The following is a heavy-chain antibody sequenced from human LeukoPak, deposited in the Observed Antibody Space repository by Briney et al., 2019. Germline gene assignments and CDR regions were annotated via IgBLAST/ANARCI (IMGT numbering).Heavy chain of an antibody. D-gene: IGHD6-19*01. CDR3: AKDHSSGCPGGY. CDR1: GFTFSSYG. J-gene: IGHJ4*02. CDR2: ISYDGSNK. Sequence: SGGPLRLSCAASGFTFSSYGMHWVRQAPGKGLEWVAVISYDGSNKYYADSVKGRFTISRDNSKNTLYLQMNSLRAEDTAVYYCAKDHSSGCPGGYWGQGTLVTVSS. V-gene: IGHV3-30*18.